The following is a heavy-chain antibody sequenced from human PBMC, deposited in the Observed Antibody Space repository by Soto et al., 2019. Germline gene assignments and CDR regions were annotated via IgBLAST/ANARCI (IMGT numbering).Heavy chain of an antibody. V-gene: IGHV3-72*01. CDR3: ARPSSGSYYDY. CDR2: TRNKANSYTT. J-gene: IGHJ4*02. CDR1: GFTFSDHY. Sequence: EVQLVESGGGLVQPGGSLRLSCAASGFTFSDHYMDWVRQAPGKGLEWVGRTRNKANSYTTEYAASVKGRFTISRDDSKNSLYLQMNSLKTEDTAVYYCARPSSGSYYDYWGQGTLVTVSS. D-gene: IGHD1-26*01.